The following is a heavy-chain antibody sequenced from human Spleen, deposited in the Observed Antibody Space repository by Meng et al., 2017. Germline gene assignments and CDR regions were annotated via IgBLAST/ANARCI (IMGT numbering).Heavy chain of an antibody. Sequence: QVQLQESGPGLVKPSGTLSLTCVVSGGSISSIDWWSWVRQPPGKGLEWIGEIYHGGDTNYNPSLKSRVTIALDKSKNQFSLKLTSVTAADTAVYYCASWIYSCGWQWGQGALVTVSS. CDR3: ASWIYSCGWQ. CDR1: GGSISSIDW. V-gene: IGHV4-4*02. J-gene: IGHJ4*02. CDR2: IYHGGDT. D-gene: IGHD6-19*01.